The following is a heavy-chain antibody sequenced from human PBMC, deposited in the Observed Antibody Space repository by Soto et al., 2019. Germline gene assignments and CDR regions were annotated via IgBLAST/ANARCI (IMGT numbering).Heavy chain of an antibody. Sequence: SETLSLTCTVSGGSLGSYYWSWIRQPPGKGMEWIGYVFYTGRANNNSTLKSGASISLDTSNYQFSLKLSSVTAADTAVYYCARDGDGRMTTNPYYYNGMDVWGPGTTVTVSS. CDR2: VFYTGRA. CDR3: ARDGDGRMTTNPYYYNGMDV. CDR1: GGSLGSYY. J-gene: IGHJ6*02. V-gene: IGHV4-59*01. D-gene: IGHD4-4*01.